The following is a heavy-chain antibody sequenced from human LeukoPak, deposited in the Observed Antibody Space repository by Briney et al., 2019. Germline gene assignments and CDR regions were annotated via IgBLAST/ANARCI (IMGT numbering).Heavy chain of an antibody. V-gene: IGHV3-74*01. Sequence: GGSLRLSCAASGFTFSSYWMHWVRQAPGKGLVWVSRINSDGSSTSYADSVKGRFTISRDNSKNTLYLQMNSLRAEDTAVYYCAKDRETYYCGSGNFDYWGQGTLVTVSS. D-gene: IGHD3-10*01. J-gene: IGHJ4*02. CDR1: GFTFSSYW. CDR2: INSDGSST. CDR3: AKDRETYYCGSGNFDY.